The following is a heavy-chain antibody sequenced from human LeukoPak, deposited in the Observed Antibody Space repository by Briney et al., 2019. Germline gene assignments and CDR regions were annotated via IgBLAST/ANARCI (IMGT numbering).Heavy chain of an antibody. CDR2: IIPILGIA. CDR1: GGTFSSYA. D-gene: IGHD5-24*01. J-gene: IGHJ5*02. V-gene: IGHV1-69*04. Sequence: AASVKVSCKASGGTFSSYAMSWVRQAPGQGLEWMGRIIPILGIANYAQKFQGRVTITADKSTSTAYMELSSLRSEDTAVYYCARGDGYNHRPNWFDPWGQGTLVTVSS. CDR3: ARGDGYNHRPNWFDP.